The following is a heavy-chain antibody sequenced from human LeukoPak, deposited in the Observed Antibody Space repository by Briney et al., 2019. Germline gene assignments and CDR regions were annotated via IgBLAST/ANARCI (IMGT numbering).Heavy chain of an antibody. CDR1: GFTFSSYA. CDR2: ISGSGENT. D-gene: IGHD3-16*02. V-gene: IGHV3-23*01. Sequence: PGGSLTLPCAASGFTFSSYAMSWVRQAPGKGLEWVSAISGSGENTNYADSVKGRFTMSRDNSRNMLYLQMNSPRDEDTAKYYCAKTVSGSYSYQGGDYWGQGTLVTVSS. CDR3: AKTVSGSYSYQGGDY. J-gene: IGHJ4*02.